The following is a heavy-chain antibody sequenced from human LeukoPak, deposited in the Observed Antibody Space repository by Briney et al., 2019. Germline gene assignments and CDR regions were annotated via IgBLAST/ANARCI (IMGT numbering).Heavy chain of an antibody. D-gene: IGHD5-24*01. V-gene: IGHV3-74*01. CDR1: GFTLSRYW. J-gene: IGHJ4*02. CDR2: INSDGSST. Sequence: GGSLRLSCAASGFTLSRYWMHWVRQAPGKGLVWVSHINSDGSSTTYADSVKGRFTISRDNAKNTLYLQMNSLRAEDTAVYYCARSDGGFDYWGQGTLVTVSA. CDR3: ARSDGGFDY.